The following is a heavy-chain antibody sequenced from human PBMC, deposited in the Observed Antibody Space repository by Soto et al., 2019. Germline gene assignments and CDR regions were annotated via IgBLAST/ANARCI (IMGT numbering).Heavy chain of an antibody. Sequence: QVQLQESGPGLVKPSQTLSLTCTVSGGSISSGDYYWSWIRQPPGKGLEWIGYIYYSGSTYYNPSLKSRVTRSVDTSKNQFSLKLSSVTAADTAVYYCARVGIVVVVAAYFDYWGQGTLVTVSS. CDR2: IYYSGST. V-gene: IGHV4-30-4*01. J-gene: IGHJ4*02. D-gene: IGHD2-15*01. CDR3: ARVGIVVVVAAYFDY. CDR1: GGSISSGDYY.